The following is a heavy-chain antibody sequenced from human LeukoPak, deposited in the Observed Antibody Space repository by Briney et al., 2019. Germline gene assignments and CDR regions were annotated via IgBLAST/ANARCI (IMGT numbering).Heavy chain of an antibody. CDR1: GYTFTNYG. CDR3: ARGEVVFVPLPDY. V-gene: IGHV1-18*01. Sequence: GASVKVSCKASGYTFTNYGISWVRQAPGQGLEWMGWMSALNGNTNYQHKFQGRVTMTTDTSTSTAYMELRSLRSDDTAVYYCARGEVVFVPLPDYWGQGTLVTVSS. CDR2: MSALNGNT. D-gene: IGHD2-15*01. J-gene: IGHJ4*02.